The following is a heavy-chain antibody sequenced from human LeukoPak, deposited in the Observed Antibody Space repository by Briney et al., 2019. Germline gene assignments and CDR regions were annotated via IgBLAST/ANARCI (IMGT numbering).Heavy chain of an antibody. V-gene: IGHV3-15*01. J-gene: IGHJ4*02. Sequence: GGSLRLSCAASGFTFSNAWMSWVRQAPGKGLEWVGRIKSKTDGGTTDYAAPVKGRFTISRDDSKNTLYLQMNSLKTEDTAVYYCTTPLGPTVTTWVNYWGQGTLVTVSS. CDR3: TTPLGPTVTTWVNY. D-gene: IGHD4-17*01. CDR1: GFTFSNAW. CDR2: IKSKTDGGTT.